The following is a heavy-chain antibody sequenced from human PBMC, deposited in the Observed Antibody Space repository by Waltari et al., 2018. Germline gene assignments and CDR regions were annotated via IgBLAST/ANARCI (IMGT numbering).Heavy chain of an antibody. CDR2: INHSGST. J-gene: IGHJ4*02. CDR1: GGSFSGYY. Sequence: QVQLQESGPGLVKPSETLSLTCAVYGGSFSGYYWSWIRQPPGKGMGWMGKINHSGSTTYNPSLKGRFTISVETSKTQSSLKLSSVTAADTAVYYCAGGFRDPRDFGVGYSPSLRGFYFNYGAREPWSPSPQ. D-gene: IGHD3-3*01. V-gene: IGHV4-34*10. CDR3: AGGFRDPRDFGVGYSPSLRGFYFNY.